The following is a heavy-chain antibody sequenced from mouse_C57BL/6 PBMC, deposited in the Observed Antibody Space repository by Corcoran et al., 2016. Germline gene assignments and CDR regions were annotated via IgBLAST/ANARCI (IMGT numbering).Heavy chain of an antibody. Sequence: QVTLKESGPGILQSSQTLSLTCSFSGFSLSTSGMGVSWSRQPSGKGLEWLAHIYWDDDKRYNPSLKSRPTISKETSRNQVFLKITSVDTADTATDDCALITTEYFEVWGTGTTVTVSS. CDR3: ALITTEYFEV. CDR1: GFSLSTSGMG. V-gene: IGHV8-12*01. D-gene: IGHD1-1*01. CDR2: IYWDDDK. J-gene: IGHJ1*03.